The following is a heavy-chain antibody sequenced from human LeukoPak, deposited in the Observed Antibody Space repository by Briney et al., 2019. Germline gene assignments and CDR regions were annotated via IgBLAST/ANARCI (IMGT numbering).Heavy chain of an antibody. J-gene: IGHJ4*02. Sequence: QTGGSLRLSCAASGFTLSSYWMSWVRQAPGKGLEWVANIKQDGSEKYYVDSVKGRFTISRDNAKNSLYLQMNSLRAEDTAVYYCGREDYDSHYWGQGTLVTVSS. CDR3: GREDYDSHY. CDR1: GFTLSSYW. D-gene: IGHD3-22*01. V-gene: IGHV3-7*01. CDR2: IKQDGSEK.